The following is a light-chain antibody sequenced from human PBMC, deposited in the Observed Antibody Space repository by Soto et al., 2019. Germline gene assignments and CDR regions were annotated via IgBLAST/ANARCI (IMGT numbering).Light chain of an antibody. V-gene: IGKV1-39*01. CDR1: ESIRIH. CDR3: HSRA. J-gene: IGKJ5*01. Sequence: DIQMTQSPSSLFAFIWDRVSFICRASESIRIHLNWYQQKPGKAPKLLIYAASTLQSGVPSRFSGSGSETDLTFTISRLQPDDFATYFFHSRACGQGTRLEN. CDR2: AAS.